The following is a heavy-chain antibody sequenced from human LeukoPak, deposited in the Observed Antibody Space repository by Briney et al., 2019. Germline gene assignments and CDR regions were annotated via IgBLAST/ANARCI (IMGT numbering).Heavy chain of an antibody. CDR2: IYTSGST. J-gene: IGHJ3*02. D-gene: IGHD3-22*01. V-gene: IGHV4-4*07. CDR1: GGSISSYY. CDR3: AREKYYYDSSGYLGDALDI. Sequence: SETLSLTCTVSGGSISSYYWSWIRQPAGKGLEWIGRIYTSGSTNYNPSPKSRVTMSVDTSKNQFSLKLSSVTAADTAVYYCAREKYYYDSSGYLGDALDIWGQGTMVTVSS.